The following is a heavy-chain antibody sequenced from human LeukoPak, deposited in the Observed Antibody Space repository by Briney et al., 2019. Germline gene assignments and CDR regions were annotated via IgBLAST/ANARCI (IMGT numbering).Heavy chain of an antibody. CDR1: GFTFSSYG. D-gene: IGHD6-19*01. J-gene: IGHJ4*02. CDR2: ISGSGGST. CDR3: AKMYSGGWYGFDY. Sequence: GGTLRLSCAASGFTFSSYGMSWVRQAPGKGLEWVSAISGSGGSTYYADSVKGRFTISRDNSKNTLYLQMNSLRAEDTAVYYCAKMYSGGWYGFDYWGQGNLVTVSS. V-gene: IGHV3-23*01.